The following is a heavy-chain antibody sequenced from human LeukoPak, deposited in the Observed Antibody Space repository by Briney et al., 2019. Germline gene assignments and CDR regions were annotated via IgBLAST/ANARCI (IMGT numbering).Heavy chain of an antibody. D-gene: IGHD6-19*01. CDR2: TYYSGRT. Sequence: RPSETLSLTCTVSGGSVSSSGYSWNWIRQPPGKTLEWIGYTYYSGRTNYNPSLKSRVTISLDTSKNQFSLRLTSVTAADTAVYYCAREGQWLPDWFDPWGQGTLVTVSS. J-gene: IGHJ5*02. CDR1: GGSVSSSGYS. CDR3: AREGQWLPDWFDP. V-gene: IGHV4-61*08.